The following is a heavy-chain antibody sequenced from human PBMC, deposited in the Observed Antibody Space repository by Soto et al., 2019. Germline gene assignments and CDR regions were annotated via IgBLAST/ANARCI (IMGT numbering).Heavy chain of an antibody. CDR2: ISYDGSNK. CDR3: AKDLGIAAAHDGMDV. Sequence: QVQLVESGGGVVQPGRSLRLSCAASGFTFSSYGMHWVRQAPGKGLEWVAVISYDGSNKYYADSVKGRFTISRDNSKNTLYLQMNSLRAADTAVYYCAKDLGIAAAHDGMDVWGQGTTVTVSS. CDR1: GFTFSSYG. V-gene: IGHV3-30*18. J-gene: IGHJ6*02. D-gene: IGHD6-13*01.